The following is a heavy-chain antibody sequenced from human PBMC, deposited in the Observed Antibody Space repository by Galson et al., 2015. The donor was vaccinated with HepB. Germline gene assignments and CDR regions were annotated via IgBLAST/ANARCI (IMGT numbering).Heavy chain of an antibody. CDR3: SRGRGYSGFHIDY. J-gene: IGHJ4*02. D-gene: IGHD5-12*01. Sequence: SLRLSCAASGFIFGDYTISWFRQAPGKGLEWIGFIRSKDYGGTTEYAASVKGSLTISRDDSKGIAYLQINSLKSDDTAVYYCSRGRGYSGFHIDYWGQGTLVIVSA. V-gene: IGHV3-49*03. CDR2: IRSKDYGGTT. CDR1: GFIFGDYT.